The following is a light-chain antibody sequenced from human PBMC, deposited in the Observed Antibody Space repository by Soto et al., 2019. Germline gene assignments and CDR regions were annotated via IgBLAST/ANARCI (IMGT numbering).Light chain of an antibody. CDR3: QQYNTWLPCT. J-gene: IGKJ2*02. Sequence: EIVMTQSPATLSVSPGERATLSCRASQSVSSNLAWYQQKPGLAPRLLIYGASTRATGIPARFSGSGSGTEFTLNISSLQSEDFAVYYCQQYNTWLPCTFGQGTRLEIK. V-gene: IGKV3-15*01. CDR2: GAS. CDR1: QSVSSN.